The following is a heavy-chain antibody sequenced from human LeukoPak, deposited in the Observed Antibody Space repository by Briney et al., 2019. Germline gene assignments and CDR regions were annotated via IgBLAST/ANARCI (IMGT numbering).Heavy chain of an antibody. CDR1: GYTFTGYY. CDR3: ARVSGDYSVPFDY. V-gene: IGHV1-46*01. D-gene: IGHD3-10*02. Sequence: ASVKVSCKASGYTFTGYYMHWVRQAPGQGLEWMGIINPGGGSTTYAQKFQGRVTMTRDMSTSTVYMELSSLRSEDTAVYYCARVSGDYSVPFDYWGQGTLVTVSS. CDR2: INPGGGST. J-gene: IGHJ4*02.